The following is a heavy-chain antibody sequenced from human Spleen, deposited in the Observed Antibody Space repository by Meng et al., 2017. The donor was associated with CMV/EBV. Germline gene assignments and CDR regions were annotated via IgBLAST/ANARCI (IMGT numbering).Heavy chain of an antibody. J-gene: IGHJ6*02. Sequence: SETLSLTCTVSGSSISSYYWSWIRQPPGKGLEWIAYISHSDSPNYNPSLKSRVTMSVDPSKNQFSLRLSSVTAADTAVYYCARGGRGSGSYSYYFYYGMDVWGQGTTVTVSS. V-gene: IGHV4-59*01. D-gene: IGHD3-10*01. CDR2: ISHSDSP. CDR1: GSSISSYY. CDR3: ARGGRGSGSYSYYFYYGMDV.